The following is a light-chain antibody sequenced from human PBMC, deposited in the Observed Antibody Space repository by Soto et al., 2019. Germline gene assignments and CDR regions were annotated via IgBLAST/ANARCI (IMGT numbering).Light chain of an antibody. V-gene: IGKV3-20*01. CDR1: QGIASAT. J-gene: IGKJ4*01. CDR3: QQFGGSPLT. Sequence: EIVVSQSPATLSLSPGERATPPCRASQGIASATLAWYQQKPGQAPRLLIYGASTRATGIPDRFSGSGSGTDFTLTINRLEPEDFAVYYCQQFGGSPLTFGGGTKVEIK. CDR2: GAS.